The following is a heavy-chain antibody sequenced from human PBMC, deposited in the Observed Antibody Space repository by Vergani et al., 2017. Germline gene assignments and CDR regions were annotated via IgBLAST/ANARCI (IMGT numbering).Heavy chain of an antibody. D-gene: IGHD6-19*01. J-gene: IGHJ5*02. CDR1: GASIRSSNYY. V-gene: IGHV4-39*01. CDR3: ARHSTVEWLVKLGWIDP. CDR2: IYYSGST. Sequence: QLQLQESGPGLVKPSATLSLTCSVSGASIRSSNYYLGWIRPPPGKWLEWIACIYYSGSTYYNPSLKSRFTISVDTSKNQFSLKLSSVTAADTAVYFCARHSTVEWLVKLGWIDPWGQGILVTVSS.